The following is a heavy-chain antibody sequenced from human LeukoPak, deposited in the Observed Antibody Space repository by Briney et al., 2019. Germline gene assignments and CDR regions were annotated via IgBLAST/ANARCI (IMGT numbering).Heavy chain of an antibody. V-gene: IGHV3-30-3*01. D-gene: IGHD6-19*01. CDR3: ARDVSSGWYWSFDL. J-gene: IGHJ2*01. CDR2: ISYDGSNK. Sequence: PGRSLRLSCAASGFTFSTYAMHWVRQAPGKGLEWVAVISYDGSNKYYTDSVKGRFTISRDNSKNTLYLQMNSLRTEDTAVHYCARDVSSGWYWSFDLWGRGTLVTVSS. CDR1: GFTFSTYA.